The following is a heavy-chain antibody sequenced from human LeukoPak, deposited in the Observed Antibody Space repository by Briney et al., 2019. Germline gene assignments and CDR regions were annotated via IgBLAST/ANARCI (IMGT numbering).Heavy chain of an antibody. D-gene: IGHD3-22*01. CDR1: GLTFTTHE. Sequence: GGSLRLSCAASGLTFTTHEMSWVRQAPGKGPEWIAYISSSGNDIFYSESVNGRFTISRDNAKNSLHLQMNSLRAQDTAVYYCVRGGGRGDYNERYYFDYWGQGTLVTVSS. V-gene: IGHV3-48*03. J-gene: IGHJ4*02. CDR2: ISSSGNDI. CDR3: VRGGGRGDYNERYYFDY.